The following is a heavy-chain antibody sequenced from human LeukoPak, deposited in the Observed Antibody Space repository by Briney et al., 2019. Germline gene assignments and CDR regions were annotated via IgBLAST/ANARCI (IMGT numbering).Heavy chain of an antibody. J-gene: IGHJ4*02. CDR2: IWYDGSNK. CDR1: GFTFSSYG. CDR3: ARDPYYYDSSGYFDY. D-gene: IGHD3-22*01. Sequence: GGSLRLSCAASGFTFSSYGMHWVRQAPGKGLEWVAVIWYDGSNKYYADSVKGRFTISRDNSENTLYLQMNSLRAEDTAVYYCARDPYYYDSSGYFDYWGQGTLVTVSS. V-gene: IGHV3-33*01.